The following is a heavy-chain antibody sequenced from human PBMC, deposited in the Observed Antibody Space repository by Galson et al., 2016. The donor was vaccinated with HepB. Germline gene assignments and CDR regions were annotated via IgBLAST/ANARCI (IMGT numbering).Heavy chain of an antibody. Sequence: SLRLSCAVSGFRFSNYAIHWVRQAPGKGLEWVAFISYDSSNKFFGDSVKGRFTISRDTSKNSVFLRMNTLRPEDTAVYYCAREGTSRKTYWYLDLWGRGTLVTVSS. V-gene: IGHV3-30*04. J-gene: IGHJ2*01. CDR1: GFRFSNYA. D-gene: IGHD2-2*01. CDR3: AREGTSRKTYWYLDL. CDR2: ISYDSSNK.